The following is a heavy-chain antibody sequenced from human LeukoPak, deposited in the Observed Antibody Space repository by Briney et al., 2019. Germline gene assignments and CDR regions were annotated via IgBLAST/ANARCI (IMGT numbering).Heavy chain of an antibody. CDR2: INSDGSIT. J-gene: IGHJ6*02. CDR1: GFTFTTYW. V-gene: IGHV3-74*01. Sequence: PGGSLRLSCAASGFTFTTYWMHWVRHAPGKGLVWVSNINSDGSITSYADSVKGRFTISRDNAKNTLYLQMNSLRAEDTAVYYCARDAVDTANAVWGQGTTVTVSS. CDR3: ARDAVDTANAV. D-gene: IGHD5-18*01.